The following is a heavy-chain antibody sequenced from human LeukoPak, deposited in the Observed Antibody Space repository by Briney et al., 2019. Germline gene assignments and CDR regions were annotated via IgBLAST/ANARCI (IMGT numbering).Heavy chain of an antibody. V-gene: IGHV4-4*07. J-gene: IGHJ4*02. CDR3: ARDYWFGELFDY. Sequence: TASDTLSLTCTVSGGSISSYFWSWIPQPAGKGLEGIGRIYTTGSTNYSPTLKSRVTMSVDTSKNQFSLKLSSVTAADTAVYYCARDYWFGELFDYWGQGTLVTVSS. CDR2: IYTTGST. CDR1: GGSISSYF. D-gene: IGHD3-10*01.